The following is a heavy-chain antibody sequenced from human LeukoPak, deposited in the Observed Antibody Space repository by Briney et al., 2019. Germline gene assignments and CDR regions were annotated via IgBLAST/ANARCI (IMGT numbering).Heavy chain of an antibody. CDR2: ISYDGSNK. J-gene: IGHJ4*02. CDR3: AKDRELWQYYFDY. CDR1: GFTFSSYW. Sequence: PGGSLRLSCAASGFTFSSYWMSWVRQAPGKGLEWVAVISYDGSNKYYADSVKGRFTISRDNSKNTLYLQMNSLRAEDTAVYYCAKDRELWQYYFDYWGQGTLVTVSS. V-gene: IGHV3-30*18. D-gene: IGHD5-18*01.